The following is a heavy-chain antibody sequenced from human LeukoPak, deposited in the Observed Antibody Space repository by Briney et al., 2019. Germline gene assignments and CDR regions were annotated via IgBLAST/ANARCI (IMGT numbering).Heavy chain of an antibody. D-gene: IGHD3-9*01. CDR1: GYTFTSYG. V-gene: IGHV1-18*04. Sequence: ASVKVSCKASGYTFTSYGISWVRQAPGQGLEWVGWISAYNGNTNYAQKLQGRVTMTTDTSTSTAYMELRSLRSDDTAVYYCARDAYYDILTGSQYYMDVWGKGTTVTVSS. CDR3: ARDAYYDILTGSQYYMDV. J-gene: IGHJ6*03. CDR2: ISAYNGNT.